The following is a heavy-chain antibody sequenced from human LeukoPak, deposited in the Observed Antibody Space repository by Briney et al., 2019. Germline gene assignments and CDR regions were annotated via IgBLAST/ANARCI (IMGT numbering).Heavy chain of an antibody. Sequence: GASVKVSCKASGYTFTSYAMNWVRQAPGQGLEWMGWINTNTGNPTYAQGFTGRFVFSLDTSVSTAYLQISSPKAEDTAVYYCARETSIAVAGNYYFDYWGQGTLVTVSS. CDR3: ARETSIAVAGNYYFDY. J-gene: IGHJ4*02. D-gene: IGHD6-19*01. CDR1: GYTFTSYA. CDR2: INTNTGNP. V-gene: IGHV7-4-1*02.